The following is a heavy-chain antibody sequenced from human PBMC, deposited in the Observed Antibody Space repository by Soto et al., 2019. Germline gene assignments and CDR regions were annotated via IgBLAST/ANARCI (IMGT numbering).Heavy chain of an antibody. CDR2: IKSKRDGGTT. CDR3: VGGWNDF. Sequence: HLVESGGDLVKPGGSLRLSCAASGFMFSSAWMSWVRQAPGKGLEWVGRIKSKRDGGTTDYAPPVKGRFVISRDDSTNTLYLQTNSLKADGTAVYYCVGGWNDFWGQGTLVAVSS. D-gene: IGHD1-1*01. J-gene: IGHJ4*02. CDR1: GFMFSSAW. V-gene: IGHV3-15*01.